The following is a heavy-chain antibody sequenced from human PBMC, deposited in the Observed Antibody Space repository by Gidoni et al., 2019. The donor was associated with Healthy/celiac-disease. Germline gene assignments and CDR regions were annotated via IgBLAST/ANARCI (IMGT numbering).Heavy chain of an antibody. J-gene: IGHJ4*02. CDR2: ISYDGSNK. CDR1: GFTFSRYG. D-gene: IGHD3-22*01. Sequence: QVQLVESGGGVVQPGRSLRLSCAASGFTFSRYGMHWVRQAPGKGLEWVAVISYDGSNKYYADSVKGRFTISRDNSKNTLYLQMNSLRAEDTAVYYCAKADDSSGYDYWGQGTLVTVSS. V-gene: IGHV3-30*18. CDR3: AKADDSSGYDY.